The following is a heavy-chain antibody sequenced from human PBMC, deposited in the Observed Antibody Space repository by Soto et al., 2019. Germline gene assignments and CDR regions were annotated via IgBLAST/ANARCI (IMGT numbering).Heavy chain of an antibody. CDR1: GSSVSSTNTV. V-gene: IGHV6-1*01. Sequence: SQTPSLTCVISGSSVSSTNTVWNCISQSPSGGLEWLGRTYYRSKCYSDYSVSVRSRITINPDTSENKFSLQLNSVTPDDTAVYYCARDSYNGSWAPFDSWGQGTMVTVSS. J-gene: IGHJ4*02. D-gene: IGHD6-13*01. CDR3: ARDSYNGSWAPFDS. CDR2: TYYRSKCYS.